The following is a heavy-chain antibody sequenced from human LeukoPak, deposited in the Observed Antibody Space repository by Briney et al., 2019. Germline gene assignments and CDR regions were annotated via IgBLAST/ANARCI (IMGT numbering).Heavy chain of an antibody. CDR2: ISSNGGST. V-gene: IGHV3-64D*06. J-gene: IGHJ4*02. Sequence: PGGSLRLSCSAAGFTFSSYARHWVRQAPGKGLEYISAISSNGGSTYYAYSVKGRFTISIDNSQNKMYLQMSSLRAEDTAVYYCVKDKNGRSQDFDYWGQGTLVTVSS. D-gene: IGHD2-15*01. CDR1: GFTFSSYA. CDR3: VKDKNGRSQDFDY.